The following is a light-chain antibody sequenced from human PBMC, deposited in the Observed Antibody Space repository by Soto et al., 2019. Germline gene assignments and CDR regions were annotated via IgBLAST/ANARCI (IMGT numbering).Light chain of an antibody. CDR3: QQYNNWLTGT. CDR1: QSVSSN. Sequence: EIVLTQAPATLSVSPGGRATLSCSASQSVSSNLAWYQQKPGQAPRLLIYDTSSRATGIPARFSGSGSWTELTLTISSLQSEDFAVYDCQQYNNWLTGTFGQGTQVDIK. CDR2: DTS. V-gene: IGKV3-15*01. J-gene: IGKJ1*01.